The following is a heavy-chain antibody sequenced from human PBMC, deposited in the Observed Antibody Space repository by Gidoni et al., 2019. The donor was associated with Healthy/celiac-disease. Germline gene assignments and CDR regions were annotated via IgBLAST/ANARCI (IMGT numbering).Heavy chain of an antibody. J-gene: IGHJ4*02. D-gene: IGHD3-9*01. V-gene: IGHV3-48*01. CDR3: ARGWDDILTGYEFDY. CDR1: GFTFSSYS. CDR2: ISSSSSTI. Sequence: EVQLVESGGGLVQPGGSLRLSCAAYGFTFSSYSMNWVRQAPGKGLEWVSYISSSSSTIYYADSVKGRFTISRDNAKNSLYLQMNSLRAEDTAVYYCARGWDDILTGYEFDYWGQGTLVTVSS.